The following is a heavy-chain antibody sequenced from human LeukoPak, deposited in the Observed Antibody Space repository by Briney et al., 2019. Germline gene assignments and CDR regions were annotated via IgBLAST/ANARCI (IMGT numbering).Heavy chain of an antibody. CDR2: IIEKGNA. J-gene: IGHJ2*01. CDR3: ARGYYPPRWYFDL. Sequence: SETLSLTCAVYGGSFSGYYWSWIRQTPEKGLEWIGEIIEKGNANYNPSLKSRVTIDLDTSKNQFSLKLTSMTAADTAMYYCARGYYPPRWYFDLWGRGTLVTVS. CDR1: GGSFSGYY. D-gene: IGHD3-10*01. V-gene: IGHV4-34*01.